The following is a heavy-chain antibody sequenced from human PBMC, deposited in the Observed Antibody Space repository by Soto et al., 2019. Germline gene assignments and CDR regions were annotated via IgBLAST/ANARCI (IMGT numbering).Heavy chain of an antibody. J-gene: IGHJ6*02. CDR2: IIPIFGTA. D-gene: IGHD6-6*01. Sequence: GASVKVSCKASGGTFSSYAISWVRQAPGQGLEWMGGIIPIFGTANYAQKFQGRVTITADESTSTAYMELSSLRSEDTAVYYCARGPPGGAARFSSYYYYGMDVWGQGTTVTVSS. V-gene: IGHV1-69*13. CDR1: GGTFSSYA. CDR3: ARGPPGGAARFSSYYYYGMDV.